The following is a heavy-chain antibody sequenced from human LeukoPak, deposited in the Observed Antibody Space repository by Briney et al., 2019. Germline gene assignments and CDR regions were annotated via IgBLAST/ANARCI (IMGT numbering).Heavy chain of an antibody. J-gene: IGHJ4*02. CDR3: ARRAGVLWFGVLYYFDY. CDR1: GGSFSGYY. CDR2: IHTSGST. V-gene: IGHV4-59*10. D-gene: IGHD3-10*01. Sequence: SETLSLTCAVYGGSFSGYYWSWIRQPAGKGLEWIGRIHTSGSTNYSPSLKSRVTMSVDTSKNQFSLKLSSVTAADTAVYYCARRAGVLWFGVLYYFDYWGQGTLVTVSS.